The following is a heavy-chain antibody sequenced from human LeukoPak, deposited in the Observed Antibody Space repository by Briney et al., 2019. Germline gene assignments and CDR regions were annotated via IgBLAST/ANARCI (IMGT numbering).Heavy chain of an antibody. CDR3: ARGAYFLYSSSWPYYFDY. D-gene: IGHD6-13*01. CDR2: ISAYNGNT. V-gene: IGHV1-18*01. CDR1: GYTFTSYG. J-gene: IGHJ4*02. Sequence: ASVKVSCKASGYTFTSYGISWVRQAPGQGLEWMGWISAYNGNTNYAQKLQGRVTMTTDTSTSTAYMELRSLRSDDTAVYYCARGAYFLYSSSWPYYFDYWGQGTLVTVSS.